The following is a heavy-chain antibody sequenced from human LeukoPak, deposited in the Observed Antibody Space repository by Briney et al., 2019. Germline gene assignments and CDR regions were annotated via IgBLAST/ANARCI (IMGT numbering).Heavy chain of an antibody. CDR3: APLVRGVIDF. V-gene: IGHV3-74*01. J-gene: IGHJ4*02. Sequence: GGSLRLSCAASGFIFSSHWVHWVRQAPGKGLVWVSRINSDGSSTSYADSVKGRFTISRDNAKNTLYLQMNSLRAEDTAVYYCAPLVRGVIDFWGQGTLVTVSS. CDR1: GFIFSSHW. CDR2: INSDGSST. D-gene: IGHD3-10*01.